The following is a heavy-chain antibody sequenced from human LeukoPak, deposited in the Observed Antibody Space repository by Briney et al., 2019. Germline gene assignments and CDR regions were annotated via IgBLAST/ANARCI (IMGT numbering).Heavy chain of an antibody. J-gene: IGHJ4*02. CDR3: ARPADNFWNPYYGY. V-gene: IGHV1-2*02. D-gene: IGHD3-3*01. Sequence: ASVKVSCKASGYTFNTYSMNWVRQAPGQGLEWMGWINANTGGTNYAPKFQGRVTMTRDTSISTVYMELSRLRSDDTAIYYCARPADNFWNPYYGYWGQGTLVTVSS. CDR1: GYTFNTYS. CDR2: INANTGGT.